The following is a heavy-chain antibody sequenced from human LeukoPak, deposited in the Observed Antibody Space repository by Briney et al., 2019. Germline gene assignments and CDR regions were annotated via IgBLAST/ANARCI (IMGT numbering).Heavy chain of an antibody. J-gene: IGHJ6*02. Sequence: SETLSLTCTVSGGSISSYYWSWVRQPPGKGLEWIGYIYYSGSTNYNPSLKSRVTISVDTSKNQFSLKLSSVTAADTAAYYCARDGPYSSSWPLYYYYGMDVWGQGTTVTVSS. CDR2: IYYSGST. V-gene: IGHV4-59*01. D-gene: IGHD6-13*01. CDR1: GGSISSYY. CDR3: ARDGPYSSSWPLYYYYGMDV.